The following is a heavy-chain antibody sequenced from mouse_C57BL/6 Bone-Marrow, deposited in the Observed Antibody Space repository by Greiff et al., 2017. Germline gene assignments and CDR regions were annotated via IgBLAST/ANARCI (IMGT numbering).Heavy chain of an antibody. Sequence: QVQLKQPGAELVKPGASVKLSCKASGYTFTSYWMHWVKQRPGQGLEWIGMIHPNSGSTNYNEKFKSKATLTVDKSSSTAYMQLSSLTSEDSAVYYCARALFITTVVEAYWGQGTLVTVSA. CDR3: ARALFITTVVEAY. CDR1: GYTFTSYW. J-gene: IGHJ3*01. D-gene: IGHD1-1*01. V-gene: IGHV1-64*01. CDR2: IHPNSGST.